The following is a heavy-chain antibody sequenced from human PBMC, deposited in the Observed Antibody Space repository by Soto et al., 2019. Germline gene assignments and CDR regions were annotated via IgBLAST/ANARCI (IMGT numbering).Heavy chain of an antibody. D-gene: IGHD5-18*01. CDR2: IIPIFGTA. CDR3: AREGGLGYSYGYIDY. V-gene: IGHV1-69*06. Sequence: SVKVSCKASGGTFSSYAISWVRQAPGQGLEWMGGIIPIFGTANYAQKFQGRVTITADKSTSTAYMELSSLRSEDTDMYYCAREGGLGYSYGYIDYWGKVTRVTVSS. J-gene: IGHJ4*02. CDR1: GGTFSSYA.